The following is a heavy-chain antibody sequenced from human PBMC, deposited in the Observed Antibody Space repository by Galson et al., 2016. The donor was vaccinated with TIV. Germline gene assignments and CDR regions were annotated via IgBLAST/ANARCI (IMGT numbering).Heavy chain of an antibody. CDR3: ARLLEWTHEACDT. V-gene: IGHV3-7*01. D-gene: IGHD3-3*01. Sequence: SLRLSCAASGFTFGNYWMSWVRQAPGKGLEWVANLDKDGNEKYYVDSGKGLFTISRDNDKTTLYLQMNSLRAEDIAIFYCARLLEWTHEACDTWGQGTMVTVSA. CDR2: LDKDGNEK. CDR1: GFTFGNYW. J-gene: IGHJ3*02.